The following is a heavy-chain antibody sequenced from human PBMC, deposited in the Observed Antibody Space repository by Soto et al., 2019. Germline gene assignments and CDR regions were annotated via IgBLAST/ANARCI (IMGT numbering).Heavy chain of an antibody. CDR1: GGSISSGGYY. CDR2: IYYSGST. CDR3: ARTFTIFGVVIVPNFFDYYMDV. V-gene: IGHV4-31*03. D-gene: IGHD3-3*01. J-gene: IGHJ6*03. Sequence: SETLSLTCTVSGGSISSGGYYWSWIRQHPGKGLEWIGYIYYSGSTYYNPSLKSRVTISVDTSKNQFSLKLNSVTAADTAVYYCARTFTIFGVVIVPNFFDYYMDVWGKGTTVTVSS.